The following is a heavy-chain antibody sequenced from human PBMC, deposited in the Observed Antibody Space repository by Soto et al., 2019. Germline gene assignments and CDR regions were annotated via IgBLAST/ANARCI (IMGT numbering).Heavy chain of an antibody. J-gene: IGHJ5*02. V-gene: IGHV1-69*13. D-gene: IGHD2-8*01. CDR2: IIPIFGTA. Sequence: GASVKVSCKASGGTFSSYAISWVRQAPGQGLEWMGGIIPIFGTANYAQKFQGRVTITADESTSTAYMELSSLRSEDTAVYYCVRGGVQDNYFGPWGQGTLVTVSS. CDR3: VRGGVQDNYFGP. CDR1: GGTFSSYA.